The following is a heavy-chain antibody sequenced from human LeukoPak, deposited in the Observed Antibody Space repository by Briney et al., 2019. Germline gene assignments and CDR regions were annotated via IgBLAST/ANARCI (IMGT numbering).Heavy chain of an antibody. CDR1: GFTFSSYA. D-gene: IGHD2-2*01. Sequence: GGSLRLSCAASGFTFSSYAMHWVRQAPGKGLEWVAVIPYDGSNKYYADSVKGRFTISRDNSKNTLYLQMNSLRAEDTAVYYCAREYCSSTSCYYPNYYYYGMDVWGQGTTVTVSS. V-gene: IGHV3-30-3*01. CDR3: AREYCSSTSCYYPNYYYYGMDV. CDR2: IPYDGSNK. J-gene: IGHJ6*02.